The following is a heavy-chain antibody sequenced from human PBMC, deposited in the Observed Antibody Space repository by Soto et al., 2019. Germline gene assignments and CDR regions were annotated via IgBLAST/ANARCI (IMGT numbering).Heavy chain of an antibody. D-gene: IGHD6-13*01. CDR3: ARDGAGIAAAGTHVWFDP. Sequence: ASVKVSCKSSGYTFTSYYMHCVRQAPGQGLEWMGIINPSGGSTSYAQKFQGRVTMTRDTSTSTVYMELSSLRSEDTAVYYCARDGAGIAAAGTHVWFDPWGQGTLVTVSS. CDR1: GYTFTSYY. CDR2: INPSGGST. J-gene: IGHJ5*02. V-gene: IGHV1-46*01.